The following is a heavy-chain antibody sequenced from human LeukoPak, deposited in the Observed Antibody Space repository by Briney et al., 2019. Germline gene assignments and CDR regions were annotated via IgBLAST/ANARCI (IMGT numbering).Heavy chain of an antibody. J-gene: IGHJ2*01. Sequence: KPSQTLSLTCTVSGGSISSGASDWGWIRQHPKRGLEWVGYINHSGSTYYNPSLGSRVTMSVDTSKNQFSLKLSSVTAADSAVSYCARAARQGFTMIVVPFFYFDLWGRGTLVTVSS. CDR1: GGSISSGASD. V-gene: IGHV4-31*03. D-gene: IGHD3-22*01. CDR3: ARAARQGFTMIVVPFFYFDL. CDR2: INHSGST.